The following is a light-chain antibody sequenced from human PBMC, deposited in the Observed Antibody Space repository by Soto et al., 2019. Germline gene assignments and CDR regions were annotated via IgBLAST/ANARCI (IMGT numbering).Light chain of an antibody. CDR1: QGISSY. CDR2: AAS. Sequence: DIQLTQSPSFLSASVGDRVTITCRASQGISSYLAWYQQKPGKAPKLLIYAASTLQSGVPSRFRGSGSRTEFTLTISSLQPEDFATYYCQQLNSYPLTYGGGTKVDNK. CDR3: QQLNSYPLT. J-gene: IGKJ4*01. V-gene: IGKV1-9*01.